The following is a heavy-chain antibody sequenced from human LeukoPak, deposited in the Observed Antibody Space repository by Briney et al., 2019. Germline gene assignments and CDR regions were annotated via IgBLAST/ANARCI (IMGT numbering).Heavy chain of an antibody. D-gene: IGHD3-16*01. Sequence: GGSLRLSCTVSGFTVSSNSMSWVRQALGKGLEWVSFIYSAGSTHYSDSVKGRFTISIDNSKNTLYLQMNSLRAEDTAVYYCARRAGAYTHPYDYWGQGTLVTVS. V-gene: IGHV3-53*01. CDR1: GFTVSSNS. CDR2: IYSAGST. CDR3: ARRAGAYTHPYDY. J-gene: IGHJ4*02.